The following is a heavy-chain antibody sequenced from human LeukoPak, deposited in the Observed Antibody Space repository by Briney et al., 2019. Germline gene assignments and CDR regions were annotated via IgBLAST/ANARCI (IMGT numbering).Heavy chain of an antibody. V-gene: IGHV3-33*08. D-gene: IGHD2-2*01. CDR3: ARGYCSSTSCYGYFDY. J-gene: IGHJ4*02. CDR1: GFTFSSYG. Sequence: PGGSLRLSCAASGFTFSSYGMHWVRQAPGKGLEWVAVIWYDGSNKYYADSVKGRVTIFRDNSKNTLYLQMNRLRADDTAVVYFARGYCSSTSCYGYFDYWGQGTLVTVSS. CDR2: IWYDGSNK.